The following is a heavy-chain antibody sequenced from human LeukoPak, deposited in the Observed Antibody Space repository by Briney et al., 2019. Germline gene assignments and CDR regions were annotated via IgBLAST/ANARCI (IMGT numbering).Heavy chain of an antibody. CDR2: ISGSGGRT. CDR3: AELGITMIGGV. J-gene: IGHJ6*04. Sequence: SGGSLRLSCAASEFTFSSYAMSWVRQAPGKGLEWVSAISGSGGRTYYAESVKGRFTISRDNAKNSLYLQMNSLRAEDTAVYYCAELGITMIGGVWGKGTTVTISS. D-gene: IGHD3-10*02. V-gene: IGHV3-23*01. CDR1: EFTFSSYA.